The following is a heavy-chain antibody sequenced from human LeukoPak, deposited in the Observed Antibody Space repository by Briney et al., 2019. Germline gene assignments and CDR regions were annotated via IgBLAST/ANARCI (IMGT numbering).Heavy chain of an antibody. J-gene: IGHJ4*02. CDR1: GFTFSNFA. Sequence: GETLRLSCAASGFTFSNFAMNWVRRAPGKGLEWVSTISCRGDGTYYADSVKGRFTISRDNSKKTLFLQMSNLSADDTALYYCAKGRLQEGTVFRGVITPVDYWGQGTLVTVTS. CDR3: AKGRLQEGTVFRGVITPVDY. CDR2: ISCRGDGT. D-gene: IGHD3-10*01. V-gene: IGHV3-23*01.